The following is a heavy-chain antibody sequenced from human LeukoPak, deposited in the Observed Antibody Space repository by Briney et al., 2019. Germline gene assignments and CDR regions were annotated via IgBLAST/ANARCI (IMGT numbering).Heavy chain of an antibody. Sequence: GGSLRLSCAASTFTVSTNYMTWVRQAPGKGLEWVSMIYTGGSPYYADSVKGRFTISRDNSKNTLNLQMNNLRAEDTAVYHCVPLTDGSIDYSGHGTLGTVSS. CDR1: TFTVSTNY. D-gene: IGHD3-10*01. J-gene: IGHJ4*03. V-gene: IGHV3-66*01. CDR3: VPLTDGSIDY. CDR2: IYTGGSP.